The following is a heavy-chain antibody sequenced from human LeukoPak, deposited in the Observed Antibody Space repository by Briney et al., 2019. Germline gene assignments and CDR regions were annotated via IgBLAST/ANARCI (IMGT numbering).Heavy chain of an antibody. V-gene: IGHV1-2*04. J-gene: IGHJ6*04. CDR1: GYTFTGYY. CDR3: ARGVPNYYYYGMDV. Sequence: ASVKVSCKASGYTFTGYYMHWVRQAPGQGLEWMGWINPNSGGTNYAQKFQGWVTMTRDTSISTAYMELSRLRSDDTAMYYCARGVPNYYYYGMDVWGKGTTVTVSS. CDR2: INPNSGGT. D-gene: IGHD5/OR15-5a*01.